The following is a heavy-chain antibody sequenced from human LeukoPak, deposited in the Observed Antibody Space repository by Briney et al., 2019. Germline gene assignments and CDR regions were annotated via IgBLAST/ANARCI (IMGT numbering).Heavy chain of an antibody. CDR1: GGSFSGYY. Sequence: SETLSLTCAVYGGSFSGYYWSWIRQPPGKGLEWIGEINHSRSTNYNPSLKSRVTISVDTSKNQFSLKLSSVTAADTAVYYCATTRSEPEYAFDIWGQGTMVTVSS. V-gene: IGHV4-34*01. CDR2: INHSRST. CDR3: ATTRSEPEYAFDI. J-gene: IGHJ3*02.